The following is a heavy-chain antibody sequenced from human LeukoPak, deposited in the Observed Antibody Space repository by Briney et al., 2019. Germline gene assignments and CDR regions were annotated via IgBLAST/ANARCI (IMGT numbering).Heavy chain of an antibody. CDR3: ARDSGWEGYCSGGSCYLAGY. Sequence: GASVKVSCKASGYTFTSYGISWVRQAPGQGLEWMGWISAYNGNTNYTQKLQGRVTMTTDTSTSTAYMELRSLRSDDTAVYYCARDSGWEGYCSGGSCYLAGYWGQGTLVTVSS. CDR1: GYTFTSYG. D-gene: IGHD2-15*01. CDR2: ISAYNGNT. J-gene: IGHJ4*02. V-gene: IGHV1-18*01.